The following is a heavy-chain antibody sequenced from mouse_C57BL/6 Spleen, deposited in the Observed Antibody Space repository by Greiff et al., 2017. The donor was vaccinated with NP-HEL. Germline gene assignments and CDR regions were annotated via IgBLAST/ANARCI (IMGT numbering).Heavy chain of an antibody. V-gene: IGHV1-53*01. CDR2: INPSNGGT. D-gene: IGHD1-2*01. CDR1: GYTFTSYW. CDR3: AREGYGVEGGYYFDY. Sequence: QVQLQQPGTELVKPGASVKLSCEASGYTFTSYWMHWVKQRPGQGLEWIGNINPSNGGTNYNEKFKSKATLTVDKSSSTAYMQLSSLTSEDSAVYYCAREGYGVEGGYYFDYWGQGTTLTVSS. J-gene: IGHJ2*01.